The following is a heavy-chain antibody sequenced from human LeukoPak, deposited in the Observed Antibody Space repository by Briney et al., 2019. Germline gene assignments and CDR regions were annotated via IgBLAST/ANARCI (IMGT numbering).Heavy chain of an antibody. CDR2: INPSGGST. Sequence: ASVEVSCKASGYTFTSYYMHWVRQAPGQGLEWMGIINPSGGSTSYAQKFQGRVTMTRDTSTSTVYMELSSLRSEDTAVYYCARDWPTMGDAFDIWGQGTMVTVSS. V-gene: IGHV1-46*03. J-gene: IGHJ3*02. CDR1: GYTFTSYY. CDR3: ARDWPTMGDAFDI. D-gene: IGHD3-10*01.